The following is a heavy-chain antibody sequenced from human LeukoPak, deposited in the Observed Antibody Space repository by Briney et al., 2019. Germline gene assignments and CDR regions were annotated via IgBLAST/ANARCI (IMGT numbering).Heavy chain of an antibody. Sequence: ASVKVSCKASGYTFTSYYMHWVRQAPGQGLEWMGWISAYNGNTNYAQKLQGRVTMTTDTSTSTAYMELRSLRSDDTAVYYCARDHSSGWQGGYWGQGTLVTVSS. CDR1: GYTFTSYY. CDR2: ISAYNGNT. CDR3: ARDHSSGWQGGY. V-gene: IGHV1-18*04. D-gene: IGHD6-19*01. J-gene: IGHJ4*02.